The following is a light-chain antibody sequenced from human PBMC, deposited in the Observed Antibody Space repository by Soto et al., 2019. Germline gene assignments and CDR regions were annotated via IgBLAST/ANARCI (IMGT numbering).Light chain of an antibody. Sequence: QSVLTQPPSVSGAPGQGVTISCTGSSSNIGAGYDVHWYQQLPGTAPKLLIYCNSNRPSGVPDRFSGSKSGTSASLAITGLQAEDEADYYCQSYDSRLSGWVFVGGTKLTVL. J-gene: IGLJ3*02. CDR2: CNS. V-gene: IGLV1-40*01. CDR3: QSYDSRLSGWV. CDR1: SSNIGAGYD.